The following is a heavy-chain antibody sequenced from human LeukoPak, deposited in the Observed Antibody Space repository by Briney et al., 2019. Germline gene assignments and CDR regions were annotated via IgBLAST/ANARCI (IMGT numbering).Heavy chain of an antibody. V-gene: IGHV1-58*01. J-gene: IGHJ6*02. Sequence: GASVKVSCTASGFTFTSSAVQWVRQARGQRLEWIGWIVVGSGNTNYAQKFQERVTITRDMSTSTAYMELSSLRSEDTAVYYCAAEVSLGYRCGSTSCRGDYYYGMDVWGQGTTVTVSS. CDR3: AAEVSLGYRCGSTSCRGDYYYGMDV. CDR1: GFTFTSSA. D-gene: IGHD2-2*01. CDR2: IVVGSGNT.